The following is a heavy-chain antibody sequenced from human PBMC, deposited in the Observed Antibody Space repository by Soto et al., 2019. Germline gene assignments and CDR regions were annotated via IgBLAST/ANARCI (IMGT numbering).Heavy chain of an antibody. CDR2: IIPILGIA. J-gene: IGHJ4*02. V-gene: IGHV1-69*02. CDR3: ARGWDGYSYGYYFDY. Sequence: QVQLVQSGAEVKKPGSSVKVSCKASGGTFSSYTISWVRQAPGQGLEWMGRIIPILGIANYAQKFQGRVTITADKSTSTAYMELSSLRSEDTAVYYCARGWDGYSYGYYFDYWGQGTLVTVSS. D-gene: IGHD5-18*01. CDR1: GGTFSSYT.